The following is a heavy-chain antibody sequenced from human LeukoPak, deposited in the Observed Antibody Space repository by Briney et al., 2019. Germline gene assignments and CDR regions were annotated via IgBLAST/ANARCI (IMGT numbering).Heavy chain of an antibody. Sequence: SQTLSLTCTVSGGSISSGDYYWSWIRQPPGKGLEWIGYIYYSGSTYYNPSLKSRVTISVDTSKNQFSLKLSSVTAADTAVYYCARKLRFLKWLPYARWFDPWGQGTLVTVSS. CDR3: ARKLRFLKWLPYARWFDP. CDR1: GGSISSGDYY. J-gene: IGHJ5*02. CDR2: IYYSGST. V-gene: IGHV4-30-4*08. D-gene: IGHD3-3*01.